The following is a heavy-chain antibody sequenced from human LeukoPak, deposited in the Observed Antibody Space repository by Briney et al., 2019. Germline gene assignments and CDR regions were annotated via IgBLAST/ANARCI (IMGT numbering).Heavy chain of an antibody. J-gene: IGHJ2*01. Sequence: PSETLSLTCTVSGGSISSPSYYWGWIRQSPGRGLEWIGSIYYRGNTYYNPSLKSRVTISVDRSKNQFSLKLNSVTAADTAVYFCARDLPDYYATSGSYSNWYFDVWGRGTLISVSS. D-gene: IGHD3-22*01. CDR3: ARDLPDYYATSGSYSNWYFDV. V-gene: IGHV4-39*07. CDR2: IYYRGNT. CDR1: GGSISSPSYY.